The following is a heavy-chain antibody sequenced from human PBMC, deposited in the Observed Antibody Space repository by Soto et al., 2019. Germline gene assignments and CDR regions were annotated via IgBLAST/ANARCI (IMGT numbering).Heavy chain of an antibody. CDR1: GFTFSSYW. CDR3: ARDNNWSYDS. V-gene: IGHV3-74*03. D-gene: IGHD1-1*01. Sequence: LRLSCAAAGFTFSSYWMHWVRQAPGEGLVWVSYIKPDGSRTKDADSVKGRFTISRDNARNTLYLRMNSLRAEDTAVYYCARDNNWSYDSWGRGTLVTVSS. J-gene: IGHJ4*02. CDR2: IKPDGSRT.